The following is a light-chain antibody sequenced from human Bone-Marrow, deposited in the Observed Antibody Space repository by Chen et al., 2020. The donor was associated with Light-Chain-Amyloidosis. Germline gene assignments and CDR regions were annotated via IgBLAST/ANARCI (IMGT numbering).Light chain of an antibody. Sequence: SYEPPQPPSVSVSPGQTSRIPCSGDDLPTKYAYWYQQKPGKAPVLVIHRDTERPSGISERFSGSSSGTTATLTISGVQAEDEADYHCQSADSSGTYEVIFGGGTKLTVL. CDR1: DLPTKY. CDR2: RDT. V-gene: IGLV3-25*03. CDR3: QSADSSGTYEVI. J-gene: IGLJ2*01.